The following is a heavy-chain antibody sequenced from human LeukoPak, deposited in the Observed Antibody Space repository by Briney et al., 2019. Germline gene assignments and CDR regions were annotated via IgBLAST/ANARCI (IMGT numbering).Heavy chain of an antibody. D-gene: IGHD6-19*01. J-gene: IGHJ4*02. Sequence: GGSLRLSCAASGFTFSLEAMSWVRQAPGKGLEWVSSMSGTGDNTHYADSVKGRFTISRDTSKNTLYLQMNSLRVEDTALYFCAKDLAVAGTGGGLDYWGQGTLVTVSS. V-gene: IGHV3-23*01. CDR1: GFTFSLEA. CDR2: MSGTGDNT. CDR3: AKDLAVAGTGGGLDY.